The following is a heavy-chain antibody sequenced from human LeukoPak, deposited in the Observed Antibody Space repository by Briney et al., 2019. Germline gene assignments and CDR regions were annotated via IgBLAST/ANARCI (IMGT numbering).Heavy chain of an antibody. CDR2: ITYDGRTT. Sequence: PGGSLRLSCAASGFSFSSFTMSWVRQVPGKGLEWVSTITYDGRTTNYADSVKGRFSISRDDSRNSLYLQMNGLRAEDTAIYYCAKDLWWGFSTSCDPAENLQHWGQGVLVTVSS. CDR1: GFSFSSFT. V-gene: IGHV3-23*01. CDR3: AKDLWWGFSTSCDPAENLQH. D-gene: IGHD2-2*01. J-gene: IGHJ1*01.